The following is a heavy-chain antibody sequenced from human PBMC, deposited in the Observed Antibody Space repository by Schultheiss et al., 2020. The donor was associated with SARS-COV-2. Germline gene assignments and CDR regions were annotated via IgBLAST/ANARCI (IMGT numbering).Heavy chain of an antibody. D-gene: IGHD4-23*01. CDR2: IYSGGNT. Sequence: GGSLRLSCAASGFTFSDYYMTWIRQAPGKGLEWVSVIYSGGNTYYAESVKGRFTISRHNSKNTLDLQMNSLRPEDTAVYYCAREHAAVTHHWYFDLWGRGTQVTVSS. CDR1: GFTFSDYY. J-gene: IGHJ2*01. V-gene: IGHV3-53*04. CDR3: AREHAAVTHHWYFDL.